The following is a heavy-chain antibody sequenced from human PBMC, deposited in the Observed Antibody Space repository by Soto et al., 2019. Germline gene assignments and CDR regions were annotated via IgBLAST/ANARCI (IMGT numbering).Heavy chain of an antibody. V-gene: IGHV5-51*01. D-gene: IGHD3-3*01. J-gene: IGHJ4*02. CDR2: IYPGDSDT. CDR3: ARRNLINHDFWSGYTEPFDY. CDR1: GYSFTSYW. Sequence: PGESLKICCKGSGYSFTSYWIGWVRQMPGKGLEWMGIIYPGDSDTRYSPSFQGQVTISADKSISTAYLQWSSLKASDTAMCYCARRNLINHDFWSGYTEPFDYWGQGTLVTVSS.